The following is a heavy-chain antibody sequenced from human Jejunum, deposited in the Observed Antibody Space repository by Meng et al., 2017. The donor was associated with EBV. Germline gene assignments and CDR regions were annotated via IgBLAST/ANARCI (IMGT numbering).Heavy chain of an antibody. V-gene: IGHV4-61*01. Sequence: QLPGPGPGLVKPSETLSLTCTVSGGSVNSGNVYWSWIRQPQGKGLEWIGYIYYSGSTNYIPSLKSRVTISLDTSKNQFSLKLSSVTAADTAVYYCAGLRYSGYDRAFDYWGQGALVTVSS. CDR1: GGSVNSGNVY. J-gene: IGHJ4*02. CDR3: AGLRYSGYDRAFDY. D-gene: IGHD5-12*01. CDR2: IYYSGST.